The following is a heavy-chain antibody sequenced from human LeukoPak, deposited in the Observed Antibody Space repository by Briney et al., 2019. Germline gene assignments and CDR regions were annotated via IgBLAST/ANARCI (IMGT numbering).Heavy chain of an antibody. J-gene: IGHJ4*02. D-gene: IGHD2-15*01. Sequence: SETLSLTCTVSGGSISSSSYYWGWIRQPPGKGLEWIGSIYYSGSTYYNPSLKSRVTISVDTSKNQFSLKLSSVTAADTAVYYCARAVVGAPYYFDYWGQGTLVTVSS. CDR3: ARAVVGAPYYFDY. V-gene: IGHV4-39*07. CDR2: IYYSGST. CDR1: GGSISSSSYY.